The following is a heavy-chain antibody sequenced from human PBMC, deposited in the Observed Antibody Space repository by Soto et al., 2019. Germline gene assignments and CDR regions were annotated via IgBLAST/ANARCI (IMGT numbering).Heavy chain of an antibody. CDR1: GFTFTSSA. V-gene: IGHV1-58*02. Sequence: SVKVSCKASGFTFTSSAMQWVRQARGQRLEWIGWIVVGSGNTNYAQKFQERVTITRDKSTSTAYMELSSLRSEDTAVYYCARGMEYYYDSSGYHPPPGHDAFDIWGQGTMVTV. CDR3: ARGMEYYYDSSGYHPPPGHDAFDI. CDR2: IVVGSGNT. D-gene: IGHD3-22*01. J-gene: IGHJ3*02.